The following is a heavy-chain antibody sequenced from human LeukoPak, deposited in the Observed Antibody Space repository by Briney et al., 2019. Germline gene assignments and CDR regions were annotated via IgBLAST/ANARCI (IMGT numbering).Heavy chain of an antibody. CDR1: GFTFSDYY. D-gene: IGHD6-19*01. J-gene: IGHJ4*02. V-gene: IGHV3-11*04. CDR2: IFMSGSTI. Sequence: GGSLRLSCAVSGFTFSDYYMSWIRQAPGKGPEWISAIFMSGSTIDYADSVKGRFTISRDNANNSLYLQMNSLRAEDTAVYYCAKESYPYSSGWYFDYWGQGTLVTVSS. CDR3: AKESYPYSSGWYFDY.